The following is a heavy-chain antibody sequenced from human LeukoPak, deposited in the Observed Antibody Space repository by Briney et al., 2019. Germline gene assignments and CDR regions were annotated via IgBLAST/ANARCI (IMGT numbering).Heavy chain of an antibody. CDR1: GFTFTSYW. CDR3: ARELAAAASYYYGMDV. CDR2: INSDGNNR. J-gene: IGHJ6*02. V-gene: IGHV3-74*01. Sequence: GGSLRLSCAASGFTFTSYWMHWVRQAPGKGLLWVSLINSDGNNRGYADSVKGRFTVSRDNAKNTLYLQMNSLRAEDTAVYYCARELAAAASYYYGMDVWGQGTTVTVSS. D-gene: IGHD6-13*01.